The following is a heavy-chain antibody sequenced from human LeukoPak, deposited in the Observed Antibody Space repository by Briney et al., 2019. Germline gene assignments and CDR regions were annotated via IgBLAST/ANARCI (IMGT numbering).Heavy chain of an antibody. J-gene: IGHJ4*02. D-gene: IGHD5-18*01. CDR2: IIPIFGTA. Sequence: SVKVSCKAPGGTFSSYAISWVRQAPGQGLEWMGGIIPIFGTANYAQKFQGRVTITADESTSTAYMELSSLRSEDTAVYYCARPRGVDTAMVLDYWGQGTLVTVSS. CDR3: ARPRGVDTAMVLDY. CDR1: GGTFSSYA. V-gene: IGHV1-69*01.